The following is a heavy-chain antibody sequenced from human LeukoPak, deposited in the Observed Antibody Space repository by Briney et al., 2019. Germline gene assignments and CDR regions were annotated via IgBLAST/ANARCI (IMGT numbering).Heavy chain of an antibody. V-gene: IGHV1-2*02. Sequence: ASVKVSCKASGFTFTAYHMHWVRQAPGQGLEWMGWINPNSGGTNYAQKLQGRATMTTDTSTSTAYMELRSLRSDDTAVYYCAREEYSSSWYQSNDYYMDVWGKGTTVTVSS. CDR3: AREEYSSSWYQSNDYYMDV. CDR2: INPNSGGT. CDR1: GFTFTAYH. D-gene: IGHD6-13*01. J-gene: IGHJ6*03.